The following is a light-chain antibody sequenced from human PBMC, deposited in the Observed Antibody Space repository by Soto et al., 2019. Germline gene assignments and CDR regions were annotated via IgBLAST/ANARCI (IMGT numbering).Light chain of an antibody. CDR1: QTVSITY. Sequence: VLPKSPGTLSLSPGERATLSWRARQTVSITYLTWYQQKPGQAPRLLIFGASKRATGIPDRFSGSGSGRDFTLTISGLEPEDLAVYYCQQYGSSPLISVGQGTRLEIK. CDR3: QQYGSSPLIS. J-gene: IGKJ5*01. V-gene: IGKV3-20*01. CDR2: GAS.